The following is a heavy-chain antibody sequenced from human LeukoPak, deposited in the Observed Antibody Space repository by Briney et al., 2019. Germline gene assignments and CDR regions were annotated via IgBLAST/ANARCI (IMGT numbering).Heavy chain of an antibody. D-gene: IGHD2-15*01. V-gene: IGHV1-69*13. CDR1: GGTFSSYA. Sequence: SVKVSCKASGGTFSSYAISWVRQAPGQGLEWMGGTIPIFGTANYAQKFQGRVTITADDSTSTAYMELSRLRSEDTAVYYCARVLGYCSGGSCAQVWGQGTTVTVSS. J-gene: IGHJ6*02. CDR3: ARVLGYCSGGSCAQV. CDR2: TIPIFGTA.